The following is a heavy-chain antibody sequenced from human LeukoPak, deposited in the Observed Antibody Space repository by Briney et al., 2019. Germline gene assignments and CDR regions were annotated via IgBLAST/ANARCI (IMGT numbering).Heavy chain of an antibody. CDR3: AKDRGTIFGAKEDNYFDY. D-gene: IGHD3-3*01. J-gene: IGHJ4*02. Sequence: SVKVSCKASGGTFSSYAISWVRQAPGQGLEWMGRIIPILGIANYAQKFQGRVTITADKSTSTAYMELSSLRSEDTAVYYCAKDRGTIFGAKEDNYFDYWGQGTLVTVSS. CDR1: GGTFSSYA. V-gene: IGHV1-69*04. CDR2: IIPILGIA.